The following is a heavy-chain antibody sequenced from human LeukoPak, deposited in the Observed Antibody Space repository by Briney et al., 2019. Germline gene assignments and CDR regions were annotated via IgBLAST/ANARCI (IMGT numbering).Heavy chain of an antibody. D-gene: IGHD3-10*01. CDR2: IIPNSGGT. Sequence: GESLKVSCKASGYTFTGYYMHWVRQAPGQGLEWMGRIIPNSGGTNSGQKFQGRLTMTRDTSISTAYMELSRLSSDDTAVYYCAKTMVFAFDYWGQGTLVTVSS. CDR1: GYTFTGYY. CDR3: AKTMVFAFDY. J-gene: IGHJ4*02. V-gene: IGHV1-2*06.